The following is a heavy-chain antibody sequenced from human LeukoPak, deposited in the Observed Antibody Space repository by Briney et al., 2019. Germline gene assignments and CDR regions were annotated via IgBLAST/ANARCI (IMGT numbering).Heavy chain of an antibody. J-gene: IGHJ4*02. CDR2: INTNTGNP. D-gene: IGHD6-13*01. V-gene: IGHV7-4-1*02. Sequence: SGYTFTSYXXXXXXQXPGXGLAWMGWINTNTGNPTYAQGFTGRFVFSLDTSVSTAYLQISSLKAEDTAVYYCARDDSSHYYYWGQGTLVTVSS. CDR3: ARDDSSHYYY. CDR1: GYTFTSYX.